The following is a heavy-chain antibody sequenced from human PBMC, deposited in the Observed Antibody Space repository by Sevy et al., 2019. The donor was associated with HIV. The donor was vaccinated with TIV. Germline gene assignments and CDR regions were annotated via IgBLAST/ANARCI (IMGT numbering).Heavy chain of an antibody. CDR1: GGSMSSGDYY. Sequence: SETLSLTCAVSGGSMSSGDYYWSWIRQPPGKGLEWIGYIYYSGSTYYNPSLKSRVTISVDTSKNQFSLKLSSVTAADTAVYYCARDTIAVAGTGSFDYWGQGTLVTVSS. D-gene: IGHD6-19*01. CDR2: IYYSGST. J-gene: IGHJ4*02. CDR3: ARDTIAVAGTGSFDY. V-gene: IGHV4-30-4*01.